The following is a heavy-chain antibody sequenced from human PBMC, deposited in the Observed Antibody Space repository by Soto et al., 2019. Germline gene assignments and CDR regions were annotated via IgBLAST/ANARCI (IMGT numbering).Heavy chain of an antibody. CDR2: INTYNGNT. CDR3: ARVVEGELRSHKDYYYYGMDG. V-gene: IGHV1-18*01. J-gene: IGHJ6*02. Sequence: QVQLVQSGVEVKKPGASVKVSCKASHYTFTGYGISWVRQAPGQGLEWVGWINTYNGNTIYAQKFSGRVTMTTDTSTSTAYTELRSLRSDDTAVYYWARVVEGELRSHKDYYYYGMDGWGQGPTVTVS. CDR1: HYTFTGYG. D-gene: IGHD1-26*01.